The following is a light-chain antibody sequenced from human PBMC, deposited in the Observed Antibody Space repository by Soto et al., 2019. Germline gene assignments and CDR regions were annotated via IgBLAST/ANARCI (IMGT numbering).Light chain of an antibody. CDR3: LQDYNYPRT. V-gene: IGKV1-6*01. CDR1: QDIRTE. J-gene: IGKJ2*01. Sequence: AIQMTQSPSSLSASVGDRVTITCRSSQDIRTELGWYQQRPGKAPNLLIYGASTLQTGVPSRFSGSASGTDFFLTIRSLQPEDVATYFCLQDYNYPRTFGQGTKLQIK. CDR2: GAS.